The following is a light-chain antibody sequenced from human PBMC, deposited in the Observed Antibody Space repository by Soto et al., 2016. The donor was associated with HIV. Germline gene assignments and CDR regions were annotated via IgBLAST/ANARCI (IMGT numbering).Light chain of an antibody. Sequence: SYELTQPPSVSVAPGKTATITCGGNNIGSKSVHWYQQKPGQAPVLVVYDDSDRRSGIPERFSGSNSGNTATLTISRVEAGDEADYYCQVWDSSSDPWVFGGGTKLTVL. CDR1: NIGSKS. J-gene: IGLJ3*02. V-gene: IGLV3-21*03. CDR3: QVWDSSSDPWV. CDR2: DDS.